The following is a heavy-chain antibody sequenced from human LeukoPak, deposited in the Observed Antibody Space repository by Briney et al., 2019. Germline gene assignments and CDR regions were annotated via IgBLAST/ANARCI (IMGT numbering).Heavy chain of an antibody. Sequence: ASVKVSCKASGYTFTGYYMHWVRQAPGQGLEWMGWINPNSGGTNYAQKFQGRVTMTRDTSTSTVYMELSSLRSEDTAVYYCALEGGDFDYWGQGTLVTVSS. CDR3: ALEGGDFDY. J-gene: IGHJ4*02. V-gene: IGHV1-2*02. CDR2: INPNSGGT. CDR1: GYTFTGYY. D-gene: IGHD2-15*01.